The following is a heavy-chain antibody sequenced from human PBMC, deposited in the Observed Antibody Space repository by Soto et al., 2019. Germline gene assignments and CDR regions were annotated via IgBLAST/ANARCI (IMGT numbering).Heavy chain of an antibody. CDR3: ARVVVPASISVSWFDP. CDR2: IIPIFGTA. D-gene: IGHD2-2*02. V-gene: IGHV1-69*01. J-gene: IGHJ5*02. CDR1: GGTVSSYS. Sequence: QVQLLQSGAQVKKPGSSVKFSCKSSGGTVSSYSISWVRQAPGQGLEWLGGIIPIFGTANYAQKFHGRVTITADESTSTAYMELSSLRSEDTAVYYCARVVVPASISVSWFDPWGQGTLVNGSS.